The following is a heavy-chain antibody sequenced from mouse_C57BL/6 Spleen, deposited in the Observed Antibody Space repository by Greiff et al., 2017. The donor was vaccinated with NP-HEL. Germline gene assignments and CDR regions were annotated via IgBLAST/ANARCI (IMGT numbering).Heavy chain of an antibody. CDR1: GYTFTSYW. Sequence: QVQLQQPGAELVKPGASVKMSCKASGYTFTSYWITWVKQRPGQGLEWIGDIYPGSGSTNYNEKFKSKVTLTVDTSSSTAYMQLSSLTSEDSAVYYCARPPFYYYGSEDYWGQGTTLTVSS. V-gene: IGHV1-55*01. CDR2: IYPGSGST. J-gene: IGHJ2*01. D-gene: IGHD1-1*01. CDR3: ARPPFYYYGSEDY.